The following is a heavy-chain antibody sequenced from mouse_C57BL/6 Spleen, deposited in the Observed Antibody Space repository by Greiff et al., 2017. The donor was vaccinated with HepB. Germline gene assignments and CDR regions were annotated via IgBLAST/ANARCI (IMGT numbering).Heavy chain of an antibody. J-gene: IGHJ3*01. CDR2: INPSSGYT. CDR1: GYTFTSYW. Sequence: VQLQQSGAELAKPGASVKLSCKASGYTFTSYWMHWVKQRPGQGLEWIGYINPSSGYTKYNQKFKDKATLTADKSSSTAYMELSSLTYEDSAVYYCARSRDYYSNPAWFAYWGQGTLVTVSA. V-gene: IGHV1-7*01. D-gene: IGHD2-5*01. CDR3: ARSRDYYSNPAWFAY.